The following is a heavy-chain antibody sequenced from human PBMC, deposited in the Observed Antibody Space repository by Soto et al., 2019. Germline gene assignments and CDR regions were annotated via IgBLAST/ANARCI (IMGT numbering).Heavy chain of an antibody. J-gene: IGHJ3*02. D-gene: IGHD3-9*01. CDR1: GFTFSDYY. CDR2: ISSSGSTI. CDR3: ARVDRYFDWLFPSDAFDI. V-gene: IGHV3-11*01. Sequence: VQLVESGGGLVKPGGSLRLSCAASGFTFSDYYMSWIRQAPGKGLEWVSYISSSGSTIYYADSVKGRFTISRDNAKNSLYLQMNSLRAEDTAVYYCARVDRYFDWLFPSDAFDIWGQGTMVTVSS.